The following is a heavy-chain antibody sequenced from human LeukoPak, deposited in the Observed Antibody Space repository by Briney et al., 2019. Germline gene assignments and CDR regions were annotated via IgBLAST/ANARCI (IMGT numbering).Heavy chain of an antibody. CDR1: GGSISSSSYY. CDR2: IYYSGNT. V-gene: IGHV4-39*07. CDR3: ARDGQNGYGTWFDP. Sequence: PSETLSLTCTVSGGSISSSSYYWGWIRQPPGKGLEWIGSIYYSGNTYYNPSLKSRVTISVDTSKNQFSLKLSSVTAADTAVYYCARDGQNGYGTWFDPWGQGTLVTVSS. D-gene: IGHD5-12*01. J-gene: IGHJ5*02.